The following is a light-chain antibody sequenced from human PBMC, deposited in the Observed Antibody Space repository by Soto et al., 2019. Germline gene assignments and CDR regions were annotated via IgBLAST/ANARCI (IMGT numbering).Light chain of an antibody. CDR3: SSHTTSNTWV. Sequence: QPVLTQPASVSGFPGQSISISCTGTSSDIGAYDYVSWHQQYPGKAPKLIIFAVTNRPSGISDRFSASKSGNTASLAISGLQAEDEADYYCSSHTTSNTWVFGAGTKLTVL. CDR1: SSDIGAYDY. J-gene: IGLJ3*02. V-gene: IGLV2-14*01. CDR2: AVT.